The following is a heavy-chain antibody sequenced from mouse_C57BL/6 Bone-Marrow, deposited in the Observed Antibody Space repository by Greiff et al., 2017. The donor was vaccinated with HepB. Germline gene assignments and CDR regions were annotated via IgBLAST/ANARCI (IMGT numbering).Heavy chain of an antibody. CDR2: IDPSDSYT. J-gene: IGHJ4*01. V-gene: IGHV1-69*01. CDR3: ARDEGNTTVVADYYAMDY. CDR1: GYTFTSYW. D-gene: IGHD1-1*01. Sequence: QVQLQQPGAELVMPGASVKLSCKASGYTFTSYWMHWVKQRPGQGLEWIGEIDPSDSYTNYNQKFKGKATLTVDKSSSTAYMQLSSLTSEDSAFYYCARDEGNTTVVADYYAMDYWGQGTSVTVSS.